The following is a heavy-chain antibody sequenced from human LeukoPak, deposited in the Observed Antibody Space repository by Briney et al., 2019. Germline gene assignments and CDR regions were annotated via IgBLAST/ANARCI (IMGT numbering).Heavy chain of an antibody. CDR2: IHPSTGKP. J-gene: IGHJ4*02. V-gene: IGHV7-4-1*02. Sequence: GASVKVSCKASGYTFTNYAMNWVRQAPGQGLEWMGWIHPSTGKPTYAQGFTGRFVFPLDTSVSTTYLQISSLKAEDTAVYYCARAFQSLGALSLPDYWGQGTLVTVSS. CDR1: GYTFTNYA. D-gene: IGHD3-16*02. CDR3: ARAFQSLGALSLPDY.